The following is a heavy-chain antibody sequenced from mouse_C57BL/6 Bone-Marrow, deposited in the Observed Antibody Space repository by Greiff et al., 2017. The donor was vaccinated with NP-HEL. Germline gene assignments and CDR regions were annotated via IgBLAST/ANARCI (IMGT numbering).Heavy chain of an antibody. CDR3: ARDLYYGSLYYAMDY. V-gene: IGHV1-64*01. J-gene: IGHJ4*01. D-gene: IGHD1-1*01. CDR1: GYTFTSYW. Sequence: QVQLQQPGAELVKPGASVKLSCKASGYTFTSYWMHWVKQRPGQGLEWIGMIHPNSGSTNYNEKFKSKATLTVDKSSSSAYMQLSSLTSEDSAVYYCARDLYYGSLYYAMDYWGQGTSVTGSS. CDR2: IHPNSGST.